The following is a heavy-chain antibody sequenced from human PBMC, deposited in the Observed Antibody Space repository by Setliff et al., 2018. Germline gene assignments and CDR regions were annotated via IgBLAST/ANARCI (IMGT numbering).Heavy chain of an antibody. CDR2: IYYSGNT. Sequence: SETLSLTCAVSVYSISRDCHWGWIRQPPGKGLEWIGSIYYSGNTYYNASLKGRVTISGDTSKNQFSLKLNSVTAADTAVYYCATLTGDRGVDYWGQGRLVTVSS. J-gene: IGHJ4*02. V-gene: IGHV4-38-2*01. D-gene: IGHD7-27*01. CDR1: VYSISRDCH. CDR3: ATLTGDRGVDY.